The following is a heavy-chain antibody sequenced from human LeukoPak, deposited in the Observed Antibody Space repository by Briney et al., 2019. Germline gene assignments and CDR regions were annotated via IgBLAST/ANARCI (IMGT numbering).Heavy chain of an antibody. J-gene: IGHJ3*02. D-gene: IGHD3-9*01. Sequence: GGSLRLSCAASGFTFSSYDMHWVRQATGKGLEWVSAIGTAGDTYYPGSVKGRFTISRENAKNSLYLQMNSLRAGDTAVYYCARSQGGSGSHDIMAFDIWGQGTMVTVSS. CDR3: ARSQGGSGSHDIMAFDI. CDR1: GFTFSSYD. CDR2: IGTAGDT. V-gene: IGHV3-13*01.